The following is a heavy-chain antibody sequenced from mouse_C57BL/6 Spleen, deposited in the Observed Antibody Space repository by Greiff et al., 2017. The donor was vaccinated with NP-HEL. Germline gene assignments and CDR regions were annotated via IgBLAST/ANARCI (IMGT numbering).Heavy chain of an antibody. CDR2: ISSGGSYT. D-gene: IGHD2-5*01. CDR1: GFTFSSYG. Sequence: EVKLMESGGDLVKPGGSLKLSCAASGFTFSSYGMSWVRQTPDKRLEWVATISSGGSYTYYPDSVKGRFTISRDNAKNTLYRQMSSLNSEDTAMYDCARRHSNLIRDAMDYWGQGTSVTVSS. CDR3: ARRHSNLIRDAMDY. J-gene: IGHJ4*01. V-gene: IGHV5-6*02.